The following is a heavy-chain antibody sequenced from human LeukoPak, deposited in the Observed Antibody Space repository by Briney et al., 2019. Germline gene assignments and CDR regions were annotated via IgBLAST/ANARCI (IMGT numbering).Heavy chain of an antibody. Sequence: PGGSLRLSCAASGFTFSSYAMSWVRQAPGKGLEWVSAISGSGGSTYYADSVKGRFTISRDNSKNTLYLQKNSLRAEDTAVYYCTQHLSGSYFRRAEYFQHWGQGTLVTVSS. V-gene: IGHV3-23*01. CDR2: ISGSGGST. CDR3: TQHLSGSYFRRAEYFQH. J-gene: IGHJ1*01. D-gene: IGHD1-26*01. CDR1: GFTFSSYA.